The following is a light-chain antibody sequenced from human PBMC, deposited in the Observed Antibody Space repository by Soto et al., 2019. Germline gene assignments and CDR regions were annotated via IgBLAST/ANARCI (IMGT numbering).Light chain of an antibody. J-gene: IGKJ5*01. V-gene: IGKV1-39*01. CDR1: QTISTY. Sequence: DIQLTKSPSSLTASVGDRVTLTCRASQTISTYLNWYQHKPGKAPKFLIYDASSLESGVPSRFSGSGSGTEFTLTISSLQPEDFATYYCQQSYSTPLITFGQGTRLEIK. CDR2: DAS. CDR3: QQSYSTPLIT.